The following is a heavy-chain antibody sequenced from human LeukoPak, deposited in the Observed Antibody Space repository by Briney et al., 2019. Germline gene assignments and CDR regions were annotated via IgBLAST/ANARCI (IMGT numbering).Heavy chain of an antibody. D-gene: IGHD3-22*01. CDR1: GGTFSSYA. J-gene: IGHJ6*02. CDR2: IIPIFGTA. CDR3: ARDAGYYDSSGYYYYYGMDV. V-gene: IGHV1-69*13. Sequence: GASVNVSCKASGGTFSSYAISWVRQAPGQGLEWMGGIIPIFGTANYAQKFQGRVTITADESTSTAYMELSSLRSEDTAVYYCARDAGYYDSSGYYYYYGMDVWGQGTTVTVSS.